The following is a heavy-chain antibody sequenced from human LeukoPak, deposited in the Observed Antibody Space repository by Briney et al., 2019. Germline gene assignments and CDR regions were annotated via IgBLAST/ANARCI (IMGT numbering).Heavy chain of an antibody. CDR3: ARNRLDSSGYKSDYYDMDV. CDR1: GYSFTSYW. J-gene: IGHJ6*03. V-gene: IGHV5-51*01. D-gene: IGHD3-22*01. Sequence: RGESLKISCKGSGYSFTSYWIGWVRQMSGKGLEWMGIIYPGDSDTRYSPSFQGQVTISADKSISTASLQWSSLKASDTAMYYCARNRLDSSGYKSDYYDMDVWGKGTTVTVSS. CDR2: IYPGDSDT.